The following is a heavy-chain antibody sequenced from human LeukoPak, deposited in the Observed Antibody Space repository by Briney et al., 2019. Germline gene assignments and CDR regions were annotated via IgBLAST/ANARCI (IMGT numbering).Heavy chain of an antibody. Sequence: SVKVSCKASGGTFSSYSISWVRQAPGQGLEWMGGIIPIFDTADYAQKFQGRVTITADESTSTAYMELSSLRSEDTAVYYCAREKNDFPDSSGYYYYYYYGMDVWGQGTTVTVSS. CDR3: AREKNDFPDSSGYYYYYYYGMDV. J-gene: IGHJ6*02. CDR2: IIPIFDTA. CDR1: GGTFSSYS. D-gene: IGHD3-22*01. V-gene: IGHV1-69*13.